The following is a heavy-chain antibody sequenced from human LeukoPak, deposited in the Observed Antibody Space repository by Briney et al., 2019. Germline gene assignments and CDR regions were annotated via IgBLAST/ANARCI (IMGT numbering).Heavy chain of an antibody. Sequence: ASVKVSCKASGYTFTSYGISWLRQAPGRGLEWMGWISAYNGNTNYAQRLQGRVTMTTHKSTSTAYIELSSLIADATAVYYCARIGEFWSGYYNDWGQGTLVTVSS. CDR1: GYTFTSYG. CDR2: ISAYNGNT. V-gene: IGHV1-18*01. CDR3: ARIGEFWSGYYND. D-gene: IGHD3-3*01. J-gene: IGHJ4*02.